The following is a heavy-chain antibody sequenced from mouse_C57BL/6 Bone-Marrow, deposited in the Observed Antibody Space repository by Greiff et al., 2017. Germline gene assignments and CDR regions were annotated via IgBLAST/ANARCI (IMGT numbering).Heavy chain of an antibody. CDR2: ISNGGGST. CDR3: ARDYYGSSDY. CDR1: GFTFSDYY. J-gene: IGHJ2*01. V-gene: IGHV5-12*01. Sequence: SGGGLVQPGGSLKLSCAASGFTFSDYYMYWVRQTPEKRLEWVAYISNGGGSTYYPDTVKGRFTISRDNAKNTLYLQMSRLKSEDTAMYYCARDYYGSSDYWGQGTTLTVSS. D-gene: IGHD1-1*01.